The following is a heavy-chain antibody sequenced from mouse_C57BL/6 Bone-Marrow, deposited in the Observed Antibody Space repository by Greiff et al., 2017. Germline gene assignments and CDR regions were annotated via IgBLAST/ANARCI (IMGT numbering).Heavy chain of an antibody. CDR1: GYTFTDYY. CDR3: ARGFYAMDY. CDR2: INPYNGGT. V-gene: IGHV1-19*01. Sequence: EVQLQQSGPVLVKPGASVKMSCKASGYTFTDYYMNWVKQSHGKSLEWIGVINPYNGGTSYNQKFKGKTTLTVDKSSSTAYMELKSLTSEDSAVYYCARGFYAMDYWCQGTTVTVPS. J-gene: IGHJ4*01.